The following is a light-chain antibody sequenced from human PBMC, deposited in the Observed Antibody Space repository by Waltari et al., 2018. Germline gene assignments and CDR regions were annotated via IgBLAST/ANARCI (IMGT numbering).Light chain of an antibody. J-gene: IGKJ1*01. CDR2: TTS. V-gene: IGKV1-12*01. CDR3: QQANSHPLT. CDR1: QGVDTW. Sequence: DIQITQSQSSVSSSVGDRVPITCRAGQGVDTWLAWYQQKPGRVPNHLLHTTSTLQPGVPSGFRGSGSWAEFTPPISSLQPEDFATYYCQQANSHPLTFGQGTQVEV.